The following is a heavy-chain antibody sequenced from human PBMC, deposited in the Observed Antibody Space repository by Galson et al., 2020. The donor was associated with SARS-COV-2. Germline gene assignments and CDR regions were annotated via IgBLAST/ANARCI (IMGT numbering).Heavy chain of an antibody. D-gene: IGHD6-6*01. CDR2: IRYDGSNK. J-gene: IGHJ4*02. V-gene: IGHV3-30*02. CDR3: AKVYSSSLEY. Sequence: GGSLRLSCAPSGFTFSSYGMHWVRQAPGKGLEWVAFIRYDGSNKYYADSVKGRFTISRDNSNNTLYLQMNSLRAEDTAVYYCAKVYSSSLEYWGQGNLVTVSS. CDR1: GFTFSSYG.